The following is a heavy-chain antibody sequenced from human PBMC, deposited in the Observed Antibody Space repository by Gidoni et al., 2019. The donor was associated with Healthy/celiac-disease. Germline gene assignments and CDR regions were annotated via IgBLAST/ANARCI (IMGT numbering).Heavy chain of an antibody. Sequence: EVQLVESGGGLVKPGGSLRLSCAASGFTFSSYSMHWVRQAPGKGLEWVSSISSSSSYIYYADSVKGRFTISRDNAKNSLYLQMNSLRAEDTAVYYCARVLGDYDSSGYSLDYYYYGMDVWGQGTTVTVSS. J-gene: IGHJ6*02. CDR2: ISSSSSYI. D-gene: IGHD3-22*01. CDR1: GFTFSSYS. V-gene: IGHV3-21*01. CDR3: ARVLGDYDSSGYSLDYYYYGMDV.